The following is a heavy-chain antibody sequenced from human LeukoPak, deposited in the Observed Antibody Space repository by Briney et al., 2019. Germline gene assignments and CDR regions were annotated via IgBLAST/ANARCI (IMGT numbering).Heavy chain of an antibody. Sequence: GASVKVSCKASGYTFTGYYIHWVRQAPGQGPEWMGWIKPNSGGTSYTQKFQGRVTMTRDTSISTAYMELSRLRSDDTAVYYCARDGHDSSGYYEDYWGQGTLVTVSS. D-gene: IGHD3-22*01. V-gene: IGHV1-2*02. CDR3: ARDGHDSSGYYEDY. CDR1: GYTFTGYY. J-gene: IGHJ4*02. CDR2: IKPNSGGT.